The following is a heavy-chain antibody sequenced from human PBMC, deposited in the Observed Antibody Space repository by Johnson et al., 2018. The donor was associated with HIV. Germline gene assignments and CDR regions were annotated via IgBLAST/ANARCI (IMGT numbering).Heavy chain of an antibody. CDR2: ISYDGSNQ. Sequence: QVQLLESGGGVVQPGRSLRLSCAASGFTFSSYGMHWVRQAPGKGLEWVALISYDGSNQYYADSVKGRFTISRDNSKNTLYLQMNSLRAEDTAIYYCAKDLSRPTLNAFDIWGQGTMVTVSS. V-gene: IGHV3-30*18. CDR1: GFTFSSYG. J-gene: IGHJ3*02. CDR3: AKDLSRPTLNAFDI. D-gene: IGHD4-11*01.